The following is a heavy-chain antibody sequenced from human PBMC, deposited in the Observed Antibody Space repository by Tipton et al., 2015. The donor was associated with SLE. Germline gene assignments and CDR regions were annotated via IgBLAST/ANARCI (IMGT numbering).Heavy chain of an antibody. Sequence: GSLRLSCAVSGFTVSSNYMSWVRQAPGKGLEWVSVIYSGGSTYYADSVKGRFTISRDNSKNTLYLQMGSLRAEDMAVYYCARDRGGVTMTFDYWGQGTLVTVSA. CDR3: ARDRGGVTMTFDY. V-gene: IGHV3-66*01. CDR2: IYSGGST. D-gene: IGHD3-22*01. CDR1: GFTVSSNY. J-gene: IGHJ4*02.